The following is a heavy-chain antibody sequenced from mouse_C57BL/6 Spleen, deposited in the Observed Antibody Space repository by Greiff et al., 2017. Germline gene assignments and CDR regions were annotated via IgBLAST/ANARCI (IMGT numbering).Heavy chain of an antibody. V-gene: IGHV1-54*01. J-gene: IGHJ4*01. D-gene: IGHD2-4*01. CDR3: ARVNEYDGYAMDY. CDR2: INPGSGCT. Sequence: QVQLQQSGAELVRPGTSVKVSCKASGYAFTNYLIEWVKQRPGQGLEWIGVINPGSGCTTYTEKFTGKATLTADKSSSTAYMLLSSLTSEDSAVYFCARVNEYDGYAMDYWGQGTSVTVSS. CDR1: GYAFTNYL.